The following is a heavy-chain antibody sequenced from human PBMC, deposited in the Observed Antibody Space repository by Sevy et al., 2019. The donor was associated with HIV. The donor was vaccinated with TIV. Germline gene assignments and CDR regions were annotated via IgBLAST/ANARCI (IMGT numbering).Heavy chain of an antibody. CDR3: ARAVDYFQH. CDR2: ISGSGGST. D-gene: IGHD5-12*01. CDR1: GFTFSSYA. J-gene: IGHJ1*01. Sequence: GESLKISCAASGFTFSSYAMSWVRQAPGKGLEWVSAISGSGGSTYYADSVKGRFTISRDNSKNTLYLQMNSLRAEDTAVYYCARAVDYFQHWGQGTLVTVSS. V-gene: IGHV3-23*01.